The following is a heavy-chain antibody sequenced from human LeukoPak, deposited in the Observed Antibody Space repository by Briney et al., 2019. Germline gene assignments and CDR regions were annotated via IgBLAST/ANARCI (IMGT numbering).Heavy chain of an antibody. D-gene: IGHD2-2*02. CDR2: ISAYNGNT. V-gene: IGHV1-18*01. J-gene: IGHJ4*02. CDR1: GYTFTSYG. CDR3: ARDSGICSSTSCYTSCDY. Sequence: ASVKVSCKASGYTFTSYGISWVRQAPGQGLEWMGWISAYNGNTNYAQKLQGRVTMTTDTSTSTAYMELRSLRSDDTAVYYRARDSGICSSTSCYTSCDYWGQGTLVTVSS.